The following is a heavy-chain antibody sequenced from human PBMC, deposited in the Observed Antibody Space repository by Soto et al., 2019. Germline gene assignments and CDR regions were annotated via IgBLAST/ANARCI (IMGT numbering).Heavy chain of an antibody. D-gene: IGHD2-2*01. CDR3: ARSESVVPAFDAFDI. V-gene: IGHV5-51*01. CDR1: VYSFTSYW. Sequence: ECLKISFQRSVYSFTSYWIGSVRQLPWKGLEWMGIIYPGDSDTRYSPSFQGQVTISADKSISTAYLQWSSLKASDTAMYYCARSESVVPAFDAFDIWGQGTMVIVSS. CDR2: IYPGDSDT. J-gene: IGHJ3*02.